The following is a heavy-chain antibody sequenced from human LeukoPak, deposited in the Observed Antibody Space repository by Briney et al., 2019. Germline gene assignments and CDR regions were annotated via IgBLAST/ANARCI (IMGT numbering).Heavy chain of an antibody. CDR1: GGSISSSSYY. J-gene: IGHJ4*02. CDR3: ARAVGGDGSGSL. V-gene: IGHV4-39*07. D-gene: IGHD3-10*01. CDR2: IYYSGST. Sequence: SETLSLTCTVSGGSISSSSYYWGWIRQPPGKGLEWIGSIYYSGSTYYNPSLKSRVTISVDTSKNQFSLKLSSVTAADTAVYYCARAVGGDGSGSLWGPGTLVTVSS.